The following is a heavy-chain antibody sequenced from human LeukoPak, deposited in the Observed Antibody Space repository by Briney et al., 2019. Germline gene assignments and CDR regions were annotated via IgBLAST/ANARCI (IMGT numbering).Heavy chain of an antibody. CDR3: AKEKYCTSNSCGALFY. J-gene: IGHJ4*02. D-gene: IGHD2-2*01. V-gene: IGHV3-23*01. CDR1: GFTFSSYA. Sequence: PGGSLRLSCAASGFTFSSYAMSWVRQAPGKGLEWVSAISGSGGSTYYADSVKGRFTISRDNSKNTLYLQMNSPRAEDTAVYFCAKEKYCTSNSCGALFYWGQGTLVTVSS. CDR2: ISGSGGST.